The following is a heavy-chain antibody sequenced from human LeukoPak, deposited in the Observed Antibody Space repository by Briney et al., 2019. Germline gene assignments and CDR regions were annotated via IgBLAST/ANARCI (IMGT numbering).Heavy chain of an antibody. Sequence: KPSETLSLTCAVYGGSFSGYYWSWIRQPPGEGLEWIGEINHSGSTNYNPSLKSRVTISVDTSKNQFSLKLSSVTAADTAVYYCARGRGYYYDSSGYYYGYWGQGTLVTVSS. CDR1: GGSFSGYY. V-gene: IGHV4-34*01. J-gene: IGHJ4*02. CDR3: ARGRGYYYDSSGYYYGY. CDR2: INHSGST. D-gene: IGHD3-22*01.